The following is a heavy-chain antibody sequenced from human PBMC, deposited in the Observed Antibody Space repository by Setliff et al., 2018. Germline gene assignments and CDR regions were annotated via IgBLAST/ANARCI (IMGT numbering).Heavy chain of an antibody. Sequence: SVKVTCKASGGTLTTFTTYSLIWVRQAPGQGLEWMGGIIPITGTTNYAQRFQGRITISTDESSSTVYMEMSRLKSEDTAVYYCARGSIVGPTRGDFDFWGLGTLVTVSS. V-gene: IGHV1-69*16. CDR1: GGTLTTFTTYS. CDR3: ARGSIVGPTRGDFDF. CDR2: IIPITGTT. J-gene: IGHJ4*02. D-gene: IGHD1-26*01.